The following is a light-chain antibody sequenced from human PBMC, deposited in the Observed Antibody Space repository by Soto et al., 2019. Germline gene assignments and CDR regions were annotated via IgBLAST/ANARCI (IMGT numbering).Light chain of an antibody. V-gene: IGKV3-15*01. J-gene: IGKJ5*01. CDR1: QSISTW. CDR2: GAS. Sequence: MTQSPSTLSTSVGDRVTITCRASQSISTWLAWYQQKPGQAPRLLIYGASTRATGLPARFSGSGSGTEFTLIISSLQSEDSAVYYCQQYDNWPITFGQGTRLEI. CDR3: QQYDNWPIT.